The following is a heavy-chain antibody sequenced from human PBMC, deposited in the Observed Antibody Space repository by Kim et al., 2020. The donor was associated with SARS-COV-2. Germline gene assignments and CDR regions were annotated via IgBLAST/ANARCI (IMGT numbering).Heavy chain of an antibody. V-gene: IGHV3-33*05. J-gene: IGHJ4*02. CDR3: ARSLICSGGSCPIDY. CDR1: GFTFSSYG. CDR2: ISYDGSNK. Sequence: GGSLRLSCAASGFTFSSYGMHWVRQAPGKGLEWVAVISYDGSNKYYADSVKGRFTISRDNSKNTLYLQMNSLRAEDTAVYYCARSLICSGGSCPIDYWGQGTLVTVSS. D-gene: IGHD2-15*01.